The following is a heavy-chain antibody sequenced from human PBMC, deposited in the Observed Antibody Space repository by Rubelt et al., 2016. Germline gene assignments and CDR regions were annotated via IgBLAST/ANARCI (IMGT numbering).Heavy chain of an antibody. CDR2: ISGTGGNT. V-gene: IGHV3-23*01. CDR1: GFTFSSYA. CDR3: VRDQSYGSTWYFWIDT. D-gene: IGHD6-13*01. J-gene: IGHJ5*02. Sequence: GGGLVKPGESLRLSCAASGFTFSSYAMAWVRQAPGKGLEWVSSISGTGGNTYCTDSVKGRLTISRDNSKNTLFLQVSSLRGEDTAVYYCVRDQSYGSTWYFWIDTWGQGTLVTVSS.